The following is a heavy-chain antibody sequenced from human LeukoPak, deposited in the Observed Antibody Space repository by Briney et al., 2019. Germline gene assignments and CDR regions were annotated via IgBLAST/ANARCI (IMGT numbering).Heavy chain of an antibody. CDR2: INHSGST. J-gene: IGHJ5*02. D-gene: IGHD2-21*02. CDR1: GGSFSGYY. V-gene: IGHV4-34*01. CDR3: ARSVKLGVVVVTALPGGINWFDP. Sequence: SETLSLTCAVYGGSFSGYYWSWIRQPPGKGLEWIGEINHSGSTNYNPSLKSRVTISVDTSKNQFSLKLSSVTAADTAVYYCARSVKLGVVVVTALPGGINWFDPWGQGTLVTVPS.